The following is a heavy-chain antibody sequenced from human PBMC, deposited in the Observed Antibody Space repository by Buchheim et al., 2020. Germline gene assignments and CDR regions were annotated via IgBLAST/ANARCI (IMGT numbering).Heavy chain of an antibody. CDR2: IYYSGST. CDR3: ARDRVIGWFGELLSNYYYYYGMDV. D-gene: IGHD3-10*01. Sequence: QVQLQESGPGLVKPSQTLSLTRTVTGGSISSGDYYWSWIRQPPGKGLEWIGYIYYSGSTYYNQSIKSRVTISVDTSKNKFSLTLSSMPAADTAVYYCARDRVIGWFGELLSNYYYYYGMDVWVQGTT. J-gene: IGHJ6*02. V-gene: IGHV4-30-4*01. CDR1: GGSISSGDYY.